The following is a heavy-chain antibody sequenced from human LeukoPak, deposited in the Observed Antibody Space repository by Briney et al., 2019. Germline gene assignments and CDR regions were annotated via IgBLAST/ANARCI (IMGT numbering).Heavy chain of an antibody. Sequence: SETLSLTCAVYGGSFSNYHWSWIRQSPGKGLEWIGEINHSGSTNYNPSLKSRVTISVDRSKNQFSLKLSSVTAADTAVYYCATIRVYCSGGSCYLDAFDIWGQGTMVTVSS. CDR2: INHSGST. V-gene: IGHV4-34*01. D-gene: IGHD2-15*01. J-gene: IGHJ3*02. CDR3: ATIRVYCSGGSCYLDAFDI. CDR1: GGSFSNYH.